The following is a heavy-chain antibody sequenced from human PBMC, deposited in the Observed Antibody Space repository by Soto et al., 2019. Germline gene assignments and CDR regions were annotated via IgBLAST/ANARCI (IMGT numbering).Heavy chain of an antibody. V-gene: IGHV4-4*07. CDR3: ARQEGAPVLFYYGMDV. D-gene: IGHD1-26*01. Sequence: PSETLSLTCTISGGPISTYYWSWFRQPAGKGLEWIGRIYTSGSTNYNSPFKSRVTMSVDTSNNQFSLKLSSVTAADTAMYYCARQEGAPVLFYYGMDVWGQGTTVTVSS. CDR2: IYTSGST. CDR1: GGPISTYY. J-gene: IGHJ6*02.